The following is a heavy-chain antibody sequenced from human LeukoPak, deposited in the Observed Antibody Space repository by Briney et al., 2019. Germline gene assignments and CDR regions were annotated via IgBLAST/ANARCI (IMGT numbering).Heavy chain of an antibody. D-gene: IGHD3-9*01. CDR1: GFTFSSYW. Sequence: GGSLRLSCAASGFTFSSYWMSWVRQAPGKGLVWVSHINRDGSRTTYADSVKGRFTISRDNAKNTVYLQMNSLRAEDTALYFCVRSLTGTDDYWGQGTLVTVSS. CDR2: INRDGSRT. J-gene: IGHJ4*02. V-gene: IGHV3-74*01. CDR3: VRSLTGTDDY.